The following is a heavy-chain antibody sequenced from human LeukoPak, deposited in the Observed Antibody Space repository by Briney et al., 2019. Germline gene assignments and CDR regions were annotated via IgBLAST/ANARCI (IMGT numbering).Heavy chain of an antibody. J-gene: IGHJ4*02. Sequence: GGSLRLSCAASGFTFSYYWMHWVRQAPGKGLVWVSRINTDGSTTTYADSVKGRFAISRDNAKNTLYLQMNSLRAEDTAVYYCARDLPSLNDYWGQGTLVTISS. CDR3: ARDLPSLNDY. CDR2: INTDGSTT. CDR1: GFTFSYYW. D-gene: IGHD2-2*01. V-gene: IGHV3-74*01.